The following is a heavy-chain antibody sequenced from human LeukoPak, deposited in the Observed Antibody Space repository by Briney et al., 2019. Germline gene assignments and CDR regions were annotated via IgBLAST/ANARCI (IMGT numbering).Heavy chain of an antibody. D-gene: IGHD6-13*01. CDR2: IRTKANNYAT. CDR1: GFXFSGSA. Sequence: PGGSLKLSCAVSGFXFSGSAIHWVRQASGKGLEWVGRIRTKANNYATAYAESVKGRFTISRDDSKNTAYLEMNFLRTEDTAIYYCTRPGASDTAAGYDYWGQGTLVTVSS. CDR3: TRPGASDTAAGYDY. J-gene: IGHJ4*02. V-gene: IGHV3-73*01.